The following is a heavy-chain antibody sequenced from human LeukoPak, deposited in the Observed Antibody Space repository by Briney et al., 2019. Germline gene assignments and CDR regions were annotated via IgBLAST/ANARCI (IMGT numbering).Heavy chain of an antibody. J-gene: IGHJ4*02. V-gene: IGHV3-64*01. CDR1: GFTFSSYA. Sequence: GGSLRLSCAASGFTFSSYAMHWVRQAPGKGLEYVSAISSNGGSTYYAYPVKGRFTISRDNSKNTLYLQMGSLRAEDMAVYYCARESPGIAVAGILDYWGQGTLVTVSS. CDR2: ISSNGGST. CDR3: ARESPGIAVAGILDY. D-gene: IGHD6-19*01.